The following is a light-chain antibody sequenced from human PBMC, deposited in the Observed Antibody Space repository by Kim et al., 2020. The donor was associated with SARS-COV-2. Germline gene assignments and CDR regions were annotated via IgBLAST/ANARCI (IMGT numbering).Light chain of an antibody. Sequence: ALGPKVRITSQGDRLRRQEASWYPQKAGQAPVLVIYGKNNRPSGIPDRFSGSSSGNTASLTITGAQAEDEADYYCNARDSSGNHYVFGTGTKVTVL. V-gene: IGLV3-19*01. CDR3: NARDSSGNHYV. CDR2: GKN. J-gene: IGLJ1*01. CDR1: RLRRQE.